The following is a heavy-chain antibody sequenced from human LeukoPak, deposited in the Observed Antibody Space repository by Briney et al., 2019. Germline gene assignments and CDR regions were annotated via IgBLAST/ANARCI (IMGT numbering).Heavy chain of an antibody. CDR3: AKTVGATIRFFDY. CDR1: GGSISSGDYY. V-gene: IGHV4-30-4*08. J-gene: IGHJ4*02. CDR2: IYYSGST. Sequence: SQTLSLTCNVSGGSISSGDYYWSWIRQPPGKGLEWIGNIYYSGSTYYNPSLKSRVTISVDTSKNQFSLKLSSVTAADTAVYYCAKTVGATIRFFDYWGQGTLVTVSS. D-gene: IGHD1-26*01.